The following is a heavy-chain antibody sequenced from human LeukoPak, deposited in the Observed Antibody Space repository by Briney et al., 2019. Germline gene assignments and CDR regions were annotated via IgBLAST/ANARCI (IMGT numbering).Heavy chain of an antibody. CDR2: LSHDGTDT. D-gene: IGHD5-24*01. J-gene: IGHJ2*01. CDR3: SRDVNFLFFDV. CDR1: GFSFSSYV. V-gene: IGHV3-74*01. Sequence: GGSLRLSCAASGFSFSSYVMHWVRQAPGKGLTWVSRLSHDGTDTNYADSVRGRFTISRDNARNTLYLQMNSLRDDDTAVYYCSRDVNFLFFDVWGRGTPVTVSS.